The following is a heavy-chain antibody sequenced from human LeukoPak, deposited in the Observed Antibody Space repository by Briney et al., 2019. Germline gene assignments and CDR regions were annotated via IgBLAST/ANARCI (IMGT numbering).Heavy chain of an antibody. J-gene: IGHJ3*02. Sequence: GGSLRLSCAASGFTFSDYYMSWIRQAPGKGLEWVSYISSSGSTIYYADSVKGRFTISRDNAKNSLYLQMNSLRAEDTAVYYCARDHYDSSGYDLMVAFDIWGQGTMVTVSA. CDR3: ARDHYDSSGYDLMVAFDI. CDR1: GFTFSDYY. CDR2: ISSSGSTI. D-gene: IGHD3-22*01. V-gene: IGHV3-11*01.